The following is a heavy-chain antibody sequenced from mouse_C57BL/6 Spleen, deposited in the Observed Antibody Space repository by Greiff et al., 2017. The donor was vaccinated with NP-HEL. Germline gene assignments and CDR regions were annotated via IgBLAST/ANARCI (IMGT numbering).Heavy chain of an antibody. V-gene: IGHV7-3*01. J-gene: IGHJ2*01. D-gene: IGHD2-4*01. CDR1: GFTFTDYY. Sequence: EVKLVESGGGLVQPGGSLSLSCAASGFTFTDYYMSWVRQPPGKALEWLGFIRNKANGYTTEYSASVKGRFTISRDNSQSILYLQMNALRAEDSATYYCAREGEVYDYDGYYFDYWGQGTTLTVSS. CDR3: AREGEVYDYDGYYFDY. CDR2: IRNKANGYTT.